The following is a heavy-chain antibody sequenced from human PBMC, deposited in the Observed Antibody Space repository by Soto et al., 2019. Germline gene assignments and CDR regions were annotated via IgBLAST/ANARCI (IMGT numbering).Heavy chain of an antibody. D-gene: IGHD6-6*01. Sequence: PSETLSLTCTVSGGSISSSSYYWGWIRQPPGEGLEWIGSIYYSGSTYYNPSLKSRVTISVDTSKNQFSLKLSSVTAADTAVYYCARQYSSSRSRADWFDPWGQGTLVTVSS. CDR1: GGSISSSSYY. CDR2: IYYSGST. J-gene: IGHJ5*02. V-gene: IGHV4-39*01. CDR3: ARQYSSSRSRADWFDP.